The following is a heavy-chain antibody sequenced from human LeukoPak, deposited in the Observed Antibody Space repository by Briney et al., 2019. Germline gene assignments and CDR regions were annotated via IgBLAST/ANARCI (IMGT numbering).Heavy chain of an antibody. J-gene: IGHJ4*02. D-gene: IGHD1/OR15-1a*01. CDR1: GFTFSRYP. CDR3: AKGRTNDY. V-gene: IGHV3-23*01. Sequence: PGGSLRLSCGASGFTFSRYPMSWVRQAPGKGLQWVSSISGDTSGTYYADSVKGRFTISRDNSENTLCLQMNSLRAEDTAIYYCAKGRTNDYWGQGTLVTVSS. CDR2: ISGDTSGT.